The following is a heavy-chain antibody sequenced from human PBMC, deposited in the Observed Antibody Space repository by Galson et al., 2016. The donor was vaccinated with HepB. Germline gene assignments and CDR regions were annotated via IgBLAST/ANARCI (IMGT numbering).Heavy chain of an antibody. CDR2: IDWDDDK. Sequence: PALVKPTQTLTLTCTFSGFSLNTRGMCVTWIRQPPGGALEWLALIDWDDDKYYSTSLKTRLAISKDTSNNQVVLTMTNMDPVDTGTYYCVRVTYSYDTSGYYYQNFDYWGQGTQVTVSS. D-gene: IGHD3-22*01. V-gene: IGHV2-70*01. J-gene: IGHJ4*02. CDR3: VRVTYSYDTSGYYYQNFDY. CDR1: GFSLNTRGMC.